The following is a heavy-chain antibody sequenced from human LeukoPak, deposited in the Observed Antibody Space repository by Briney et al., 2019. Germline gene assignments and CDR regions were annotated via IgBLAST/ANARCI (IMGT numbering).Heavy chain of an antibody. Sequence: PSQTLSLTCAVSGGSISSGGYSWSWIRQPPGKGLEWIGYIYHSGSTYYNPSLKSRVTISVDTSKNQFSLKLSSVTAADTAVYYCAIQEGYCTNGVCHTPSGDYYGMDVWGQGTTVTVSS. D-gene: IGHD2-8*01. CDR1: GGSISSGGYS. J-gene: IGHJ6*02. V-gene: IGHV4-30-2*01. CDR3: AIQEGYCTNGVCHTPSGDYYGMDV. CDR2: IYHSGST.